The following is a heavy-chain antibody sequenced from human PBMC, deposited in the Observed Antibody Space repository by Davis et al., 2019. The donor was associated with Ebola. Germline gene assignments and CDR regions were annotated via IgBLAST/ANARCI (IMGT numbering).Heavy chain of an antibody. D-gene: IGHD2-8*01. J-gene: IGHJ4*02. Sequence: GESLKISCAASGFIFNDYAMHWVRQAPGKGLEWVSYSSTTISTTYYADSVKGRFTMSRDNGKNSVYLQMSSLRDEDTAVYYCARGGCGNGVCTRDFDYWGQGTLVTVSS. V-gene: IGHV3-48*02. CDR3: ARGGCGNGVCTRDFDY. CDR2: SSTTISTT. CDR1: GFIFNDYA.